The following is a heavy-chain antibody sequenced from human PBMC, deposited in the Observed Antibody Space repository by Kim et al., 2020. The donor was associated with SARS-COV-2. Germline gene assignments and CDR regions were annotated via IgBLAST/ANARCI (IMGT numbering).Heavy chain of an antibody. D-gene: IGHD2-21*02. Sequence: SETLSLTCTVSGYSISSGYYWGWIRQPPGKGLEWIGSIYHSGSTYYNPSLKSRVTISVDTSKNQFSLKLSSVTAADTAVYYCAREYCGGDCYPNYSDAFDIWGQGTMVTVSS. J-gene: IGHJ3*02. CDR3: AREYCGGDCYPNYSDAFDI. CDR1: GYSISSGYY. CDR2: IYHSGST. V-gene: IGHV4-38-2*02.